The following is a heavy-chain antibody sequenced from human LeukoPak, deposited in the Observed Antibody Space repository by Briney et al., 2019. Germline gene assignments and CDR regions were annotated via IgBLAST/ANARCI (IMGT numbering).Heavy chain of an antibody. CDR3: ARHNPPWGY. CDR1: GFTFSDYW. V-gene: IGHV3-7*04. Sequence: PGGSLRLSCAASGFTFSDYWMSWVRQAPGKGLEWVANIKQDGSEKYYVDSVKGRFTISRDNAKNSLYLHMNSLRAEDTALYYCARHNPPWGYWGQGTLVTVSS. J-gene: IGHJ4*02. D-gene: IGHD1-14*01. CDR2: IKQDGSEK.